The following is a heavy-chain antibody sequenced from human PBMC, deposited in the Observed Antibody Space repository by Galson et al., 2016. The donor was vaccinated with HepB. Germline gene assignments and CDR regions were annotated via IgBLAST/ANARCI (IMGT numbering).Heavy chain of an antibody. Sequence: SVKVSCKASGGTFITYAVSWVRLAPGQGLEWMGGIVPMFDIVKYAENFQGRVTLTADKSTSTAYMELSSLRSQDTAVYYWATKPRYCSGANCYYYGMDCWGQGTPVTVSS. J-gene: IGHJ6*02. CDR3: ATKPRYCSGANCYYYGMDC. CDR2: IVPMFDIV. D-gene: IGHD2-15*01. V-gene: IGHV1-69*10. CDR1: GGTFITYA.